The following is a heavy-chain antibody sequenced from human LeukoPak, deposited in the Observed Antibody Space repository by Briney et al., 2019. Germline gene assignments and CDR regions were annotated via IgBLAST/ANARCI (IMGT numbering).Heavy chain of an antibody. CDR3: ARVIMSSVYYYYLDV. V-gene: IGHV4-59*01. CDR2: ISDSGST. Sequence: PSETLTLTSTVSGGSISPYYWSWIRQPPGKELQWIGYISDSGSTNYNPSLKSRVTISEYTSKNQFSLKLSSVTAADTAVYYCARVIMSSVYYYYLDVWGKGTTVTVSS. J-gene: IGHJ6*03. CDR1: GGSISPYY. D-gene: IGHD3-3*01.